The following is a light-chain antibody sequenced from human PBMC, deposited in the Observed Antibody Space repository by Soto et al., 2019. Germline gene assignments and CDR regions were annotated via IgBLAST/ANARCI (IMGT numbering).Light chain of an antibody. Sequence: GDRVTITGRASQDINGRLNWYQQTRGRVPKLLIYGASNLESGVPSRFSGSGSGTDFTLTISCLQPEDFASYYCQQCYSPPLSFCGGTKAAIK. CDR3: QQCYSPPLS. CDR2: GAS. V-gene: IGKV1-39*01. CDR1: QDINGR. J-gene: IGKJ4*01.